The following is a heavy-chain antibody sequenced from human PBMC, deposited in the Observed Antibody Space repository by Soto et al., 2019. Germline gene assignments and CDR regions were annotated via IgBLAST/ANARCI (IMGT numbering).Heavy chain of an antibody. J-gene: IGHJ2*01. CDR1: GYTFTSYD. CDR2: MNPNSGNT. Sequence: QVQLVQSGAEVKKPGASVKVTCKASGYTFTSYDINWVRQATGQGLEWMGWMNPNSGNTGYAQKFQGRVTMTRNTSISTAYMELSSLGSDDTAVYYCARRGIAAAGYYYYYYFDLWGRGTLVTVSS. D-gene: IGHD6-13*01. CDR3: ARRGIAAAGYYYYYYFDL. V-gene: IGHV1-8*01.